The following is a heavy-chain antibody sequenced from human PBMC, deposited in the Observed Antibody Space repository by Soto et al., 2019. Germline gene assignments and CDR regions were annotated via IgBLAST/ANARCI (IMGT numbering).Heavy chain of an antibody. V-gene: IGHV1-3*05. D-gene: IGHD2-21*02. CDR1: GYTFTSYA. CDR2: INAGNGNT. J-gene: IGHJ4*02. CDR3: ARIIVVVTALDY. Sequence: QVQLVQSGAEEKKPGASVKVSCKASGYTFTSYAMHWVRQAPGQRLEWMGWINAGNGNTKNPQKFQGRVTITRDTSASTAYMELSSLRSEDTAVYYCARIIVVVTALDYWGQGTLVTVSS.